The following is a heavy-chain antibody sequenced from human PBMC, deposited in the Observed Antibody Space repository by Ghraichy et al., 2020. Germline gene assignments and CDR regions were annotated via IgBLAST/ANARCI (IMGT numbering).Heavy chain of an antibody. CDR2: ISSSSSYT. Sequence: GGSLRLSCAASGFTFSDYYMSWIRQAPGKGLEWDSYISSSSSYTNYADSVKGRFTISRDNAKNSLYLQMNSLRAEDTAVYYCARAGDGIGNDAFDIWGQGTMVTVSS. D-gene: IGHD2-21*02. V-gene: IGHV3-11*06. J-gene: IGHJ3*02. CDR1: GFTFSDYY. CDR3: ARAGDGIGNDAFDI.